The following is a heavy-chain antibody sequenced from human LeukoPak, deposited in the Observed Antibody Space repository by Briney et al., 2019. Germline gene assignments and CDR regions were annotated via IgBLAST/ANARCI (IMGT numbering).Heavy chain of an antibody. CDR1: GGSISSGDYY. CDR3: ARVGIAVAGTIVWFDP. D-gene: IGHD6-19*01. Sequence: PSQTLSLTCTVSGGSISSGDYYWSWIRQPPGKGLEWIGYIYYSGSTYYNPSLKSRVTISVDTSMNQFSLKLSSVTAADTAVYYCARVGIAVAGTIVWFDPWGQGTLVTVSS. J-gene: IGHJ5*02. V-gene: IGHV4-30-4*01. CDR2: IYYSGST.